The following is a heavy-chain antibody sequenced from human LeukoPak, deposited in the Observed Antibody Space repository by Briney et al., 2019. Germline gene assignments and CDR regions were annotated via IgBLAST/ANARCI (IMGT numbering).Heavy chain of an antibody. J-gene: IGHJ4*02. CDR3: ARGAWKFDF. CDR2: VYYSGST. D-gene: IGHD1-1*01. V-gene: IGHV4-59*01. CDR1: GGSISSYY. Sequence: TETLSLTCSVSGGSISSYYWSWIRQPPGKGLEWIGYVYYSGSTNYNPSLKSRVTISIDTSKNQFSLKLSSVIAADTAVYYCARGAWKFDFWGQGTLVTVSS.